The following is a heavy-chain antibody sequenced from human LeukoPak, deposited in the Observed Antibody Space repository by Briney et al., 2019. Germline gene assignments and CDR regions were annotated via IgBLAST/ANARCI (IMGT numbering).Heavy chain of an antibody. V-gene: IGHV1-2*02. CDR2: INPNSDGT. J-gene: IGHJ6*02. CDR3: ASAAGTDYYGMDV. Sequence: ASVKVSCKASGYTFTGYYMHWVRQAPGQGLEWMGWINPNSDGTKYAQKFQGRVTMTRDTSISTAYMELSRLRSDDTAVYYCASAAGTDYYGMDVWGQGTTVTVSS. CDR1: GYTFTGYY. D-gene: IGHD6-13*01.